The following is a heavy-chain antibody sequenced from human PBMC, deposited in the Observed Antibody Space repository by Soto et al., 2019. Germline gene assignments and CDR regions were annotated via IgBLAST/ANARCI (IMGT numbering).Heavy chain of an antibody. V-gene: IGHV6-1*03. CDR3: ARDLGKFRSGSQYDYYGLDV. CDR2: TYYRSKWYN. J-gene: IGHJ6*02. Sequence: SQTLSLTCDISGDSVSSYSAAWNWIRQSPSRGLEWLGRTYYRSKWYNEYAGPVRSWITINPDTSKNQFSLQVNSVTPEDTAVYYCARDLGKFRSGSQYDYYGLDVWGQGTTVTVSS. D-gene: IGHD3-3*01. CDR1: GDSVSSYSAA.